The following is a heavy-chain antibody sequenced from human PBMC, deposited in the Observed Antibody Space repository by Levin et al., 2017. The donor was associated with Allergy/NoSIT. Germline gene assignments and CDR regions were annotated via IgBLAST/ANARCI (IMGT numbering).Heavy chain of an antibody. CDR1: GFTFSSYA. CDR3: AKSRSFGSSSPDDS. V-gene: IGHV3-23*01. CDR2: ITGSGGNT. D-gene: IGHD6-13*01. Sequence: GGSLRLSCAASGFTFSSYAMIWVRQAPGKGLEWVSSITGSGGNTYYADSVTGRFTISRDNSKNTLYLQMNSLRAEDTAFYYCAKSRSFGSSSPDDSWGQGTLVSVSS. J-gene: IGHJ4*02.